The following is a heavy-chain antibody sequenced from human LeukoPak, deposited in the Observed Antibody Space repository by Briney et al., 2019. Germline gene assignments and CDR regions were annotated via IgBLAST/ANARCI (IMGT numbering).Heavy chain of an antibody. D-gene: IGHD2-8*01. V-gene: IGHV4-59*01. Sequence: ASETLSLTCTVSGDSISNYHWSWIRQPPGKGLEWIGYISYGGSTYYNPSLTSRVTISVDTSKNQFSLRLSSVTAADYAVYYCARVYVGNWFDPWGQGALVTVSS. CDR2: ISYGGST. J-gene: IGHJ5*02. CDR1: GDSISNYH. CDR3: ARVYVGNWFDP.